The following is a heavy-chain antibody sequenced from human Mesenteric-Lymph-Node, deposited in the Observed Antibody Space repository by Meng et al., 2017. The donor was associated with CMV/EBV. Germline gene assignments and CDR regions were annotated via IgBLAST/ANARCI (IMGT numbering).Heavy chain of an antibody. V-gene: IGHV1-18*01. J-gene: IGHJ4*02. Sequence: QAFGYIFTSYGISWVRQAPGQGLEWMGWISAYNGNTNYAQKLQGRVTMTTDTSTSTAYMELRSLRSDDTAVYYCASTGSGSGGDFDYWGQGTLVTVSS. CDR1: GYIFTSYG. CDR2: ISAYNGNT. D-gene: IGHD3-10*01. CDR3: ASTGSGSGGDFDY.